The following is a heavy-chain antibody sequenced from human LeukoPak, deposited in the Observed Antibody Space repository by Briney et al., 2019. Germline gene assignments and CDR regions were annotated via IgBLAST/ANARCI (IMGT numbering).Heavy chain of an antibody. D-gene: IGHD5-12*01. J-gene: IGHJ4*02. CDR1: GFTFSTYS. CDR2: ITSSSGYI. Sequence: GGSLRLSCAASGFTFSTYSMNWVRQAPGKGLGRVSSITSSSGYIYYADSVKGRFTISRDNAKNSLYLQMNSLGAEDTAVYYCARSSGGYTGSNYGYFDYWGQGTLVTVSS. CDR3: ARSSGGYTGSNYGYFDY. V-gene: IGHV3-21*01.